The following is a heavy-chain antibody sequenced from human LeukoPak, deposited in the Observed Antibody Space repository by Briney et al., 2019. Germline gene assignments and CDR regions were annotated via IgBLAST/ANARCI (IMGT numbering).Heavy chain of an antibody. CDR2: ISFSDTYT. CDR3: ARDPQGYNGHEQVYYYYMDV. D-gene: IGHD5-24*01. V-gene: IGHV3-21*01. CDR1: GFTFSSYT. J-gene: IGHJ6*03. Sequence: GGSLRLSCAASGFTFSSYTMNWVRQAPGKGLEWVSSISFSDTYTYYADSVKGRFTVSRDNAKNSLYLHMNSLRAEDTAVYYCARDPQGYNGHEQVYYYYMDVWGKGTTVTVSS.